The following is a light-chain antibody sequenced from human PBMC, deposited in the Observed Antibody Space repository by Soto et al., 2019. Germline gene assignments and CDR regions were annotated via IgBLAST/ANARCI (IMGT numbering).Light chain of an antibody. CDR2: KAS. J-gene: IGKJ4*01. V-gene: IGKV1-5*03. CDR3: QQYNTYPLT. CDR1: QSISTW. Sequence: DIQMTQSPSTLSASVGDRVTITCRASQSISTWLAWYQQKPGKAPKLLIYKASNLEGGVPSRFXXXXXXXXXXXXXXXXXPDDFATYYCQQYNTYPLTFGGGTTVEIK.